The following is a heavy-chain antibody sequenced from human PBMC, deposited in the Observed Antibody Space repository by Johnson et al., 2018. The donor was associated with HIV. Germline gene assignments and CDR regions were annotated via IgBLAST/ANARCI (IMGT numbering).Heavy chain of an antibody. D-gene: IGHD3-16*01. J-gene: IGHJ3*02. CDR2: IGTAGDT. CDR1: GFTFSSYD. CDR3: AGRGGPGGRGAFVI. Sequence: VQLVESGGGLVQPGGSLRLSCAASGFTFSSYDMHWVRQPTGKRLEWVSGIGTAGDTYYPGSVKGRFTISRENAKNSLYLQMKSLGAGDTAVYYCAGRGGPGGRGAFVIWGQGTMVTVSS. V-gene: IGHV3-13*01.